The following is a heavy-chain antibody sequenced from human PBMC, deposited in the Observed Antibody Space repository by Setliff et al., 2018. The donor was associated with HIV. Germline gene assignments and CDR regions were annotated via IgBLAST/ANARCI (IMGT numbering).Heavy chain of an antibody. Sequence: SETLSLTCAVYGGSFSGYFWNWIRQAPGEGLEWIGEIHPNGTSDYNPSLNGRVTFSKDTSKKQFSLRLSSASAADMAVYYCARIVATITCYDYWGQGTLVTVSS. D-gene: IGHD5-12*01. J-gene: IGHJ4*02. CDR2: IHPNGTS. CDR3: ARIVATITCYDY. CDR1: GGSFSGYF. V-gene: IGHV4-34*01.